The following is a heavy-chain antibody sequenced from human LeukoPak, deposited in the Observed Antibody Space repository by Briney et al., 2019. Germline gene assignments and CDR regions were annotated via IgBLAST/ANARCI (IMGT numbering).Heavy chain of an antibody. CDR3: ARESSPLTPYDAFDI. J-gene: IGHJ3*02. Sequence: GRSLRLSCAASGFTFSSYAMHWVRQAPGKGLEWVSVIYSGGSTYYADSVKGRFTISRDNSKNTLYLQMNSLRAEDTAVYYCARESSPLTPYDAFDIWGQGTMVTVSS. CDR1: GFTFSSYA. V-gene: IGHV3-53*01. CDR2: IYSGGST. D-gene: IGHD1-26*01.